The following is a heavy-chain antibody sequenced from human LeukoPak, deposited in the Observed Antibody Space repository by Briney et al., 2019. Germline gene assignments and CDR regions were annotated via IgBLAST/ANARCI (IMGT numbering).Heavy chain of an antibody. Sequence: PSETLSLTCSVSADSFSNYYWSWIRQPPGKGLEWIGNIYYSGSTDYNPSLKSRVTISVDTSKNQFSLKLSSVTAADTAVYYCARRCSSTSCYAAYGMDVWGQGTTVTVSS. D-gene: IGHD2-2*01. CDR1: ADSFSNYY. J-gene: IGHJ6*02. CDR3: ARRCSSTSCYAAYGMDV. CDR2: IYYSGST. V-gene: IGHV4-59*08.